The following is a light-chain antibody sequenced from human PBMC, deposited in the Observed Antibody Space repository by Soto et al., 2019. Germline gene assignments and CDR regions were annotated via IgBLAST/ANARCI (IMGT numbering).Light chain of an antibody. CDR3: QQYGTSEII. CDR2: DTS. V-gene: IGKV3-20*01. Sequence: VLTQSPGTLSLSPGERATLSCRASQSLTNSFIAWYQQRPGQAPRLLIYDTSSRASGIPDRFSGSGSGTDFTLTISRLETEDFAVFYCQQYGTSEIIFGQGTRLEIK. J-gene: IGKJ5*01. CDR1: QSLTNSF.